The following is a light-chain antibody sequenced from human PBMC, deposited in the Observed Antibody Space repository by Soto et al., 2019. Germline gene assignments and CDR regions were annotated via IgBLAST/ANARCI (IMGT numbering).Light chain of an antibody. CDR1: QNVNKW. V-gene: IGKV1-5*01. CDR3: QQYDSFSVT. Sequence: DIQMTQSASTLSASLGDRVTITCGASQNVNKWLAWFQQKPGKVPKLLIFDASTLQTGVPLRFSGSGYGTEFRLTISTMQTDDFATYYCQQYDSFSVTFGQGTRLEIK. CDR2: DAS. J-gene: IGKJ5*01.